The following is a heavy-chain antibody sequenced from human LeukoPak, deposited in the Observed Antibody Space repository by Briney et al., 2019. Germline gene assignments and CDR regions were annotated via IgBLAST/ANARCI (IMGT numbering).Heavy chain of an antibody. V-gene: IGHV4-59*08. Sequence: SETLSLTCTVSGGSISSYYWSWIRQPPGKGLEWIGYIYYSGSTNYNPSLKSRVTISVDTSKNQFSLKLSSVTAADTAVYYCARGPLYGSASYYIDYWGQGTLVTVSS. J-gene: IGHJ4*02. CDR1: GGSISSYY. CDR2: IYYSGST. D-gene: IGHD3-10*01. CDR3: ARGPLYGSASYYIDY.